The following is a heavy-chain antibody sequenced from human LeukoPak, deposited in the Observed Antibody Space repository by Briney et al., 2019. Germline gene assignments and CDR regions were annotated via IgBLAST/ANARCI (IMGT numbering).Heavy chain of an antibody. V-gene: IGHV3-11*06. CDR1: GFTFSDYY. J-gene: IGHJ6*02. Sequence: GGSLRLSCAASGFTFSDYYMSWIRQAPGKGLEWVSYISSSSSYTNYADSVKGRFTISRDNAKNSLYLQMNSLRAEDTAVYYCARVLWFGELPDVWGQGTTVTVSS. CDR2: ISSSSSYT. D-gene: IGHD3-10*01. CDR3: ARVLWFGELPDV.